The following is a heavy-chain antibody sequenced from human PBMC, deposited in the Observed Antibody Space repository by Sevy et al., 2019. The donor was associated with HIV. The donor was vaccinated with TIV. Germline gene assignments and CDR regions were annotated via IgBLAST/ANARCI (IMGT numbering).Heavy chain of an antibody. Sequence: ASVKVSCKVSGYTFTSDYMHWVRQAPGQGLEWMGIINPSGGSTSYAQKFQGRVTMTRDTSTSTVYMELSSLRSEDTAVYYCARDSDNYDILTGYYPFDYWGQGTLVTVSS. CDR3: ARDSDNYDILTGYYPFDY. CDR2: INPSGGST. J-gene: IGHJ4*02. V-gene: IGHV1-46*01. CDR1: GYTFTSDY. D-gene: IGHD3-9*01.